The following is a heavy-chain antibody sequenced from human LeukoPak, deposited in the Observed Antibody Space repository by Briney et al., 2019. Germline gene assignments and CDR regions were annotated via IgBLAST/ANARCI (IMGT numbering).Heavy chain of an antibody. Sequence: PGGSLRLSCVASGFTFSTYAMNWVRQSPGMGLEWVSSISGSGDGTFFADSVKGRCSISRDNSKNTVYLQINSLRAEDTAVYYCANGWGINYPHWHLDLWGRGTLVTVSS. J-gene: IGHJ2*01. CDR2: ISGSGDGT. CDR1: GFTFSTYA. V-gene: IGHV3-23*01. D-gene: IGHD7-27*01. CDR3: ANGWGINYPHWHLDL.